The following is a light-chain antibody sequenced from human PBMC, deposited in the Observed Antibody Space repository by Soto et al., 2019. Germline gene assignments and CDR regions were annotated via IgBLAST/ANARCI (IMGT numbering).Light chain of an antibody. CDR1: SSVVGGYNY. Sequence: QSALTQPASVSGSPGQSITISCTGTSSVVGGYNYVSWYQQHPGKAPKLMIYDVSNRPSGVSNRFSGSKSGNTASLTISGLQALDEADYYCSSFTSSSTYVFRTGTKVTVL. CDR2: DVS. J-gene: IGLJ1*01. V-gene: IGLV2-14*01. CDR3: SSFTSSSTYV.